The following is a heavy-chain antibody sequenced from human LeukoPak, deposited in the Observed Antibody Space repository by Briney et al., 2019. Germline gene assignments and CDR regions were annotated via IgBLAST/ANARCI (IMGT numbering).Heavy chain of an antibody. CDR1: GFTFSSYG. Sequence: GGSLRLSCAASGFTFSSYGMHWVRQAPGKGLEWVAFIRYDGSNKYYAGSVKGRFTISRDNSKNTLYLQMNSLRAEDTAVYYCAKGGSSSWSVDYWGQGTLVTVSS. CDR3: AKGGSSSWSVDY. CDR2: IRYDGSNK. V-gene: IGHV3-30*02. D-gene: IGHD6-13*01. J-gene: IGHJ4*02.